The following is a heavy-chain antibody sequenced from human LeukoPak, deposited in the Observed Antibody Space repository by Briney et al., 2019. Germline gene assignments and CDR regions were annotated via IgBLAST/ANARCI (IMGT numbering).Heavy chain of an antibody. J-gene: IGHJ4*02. CDR2: INPNSGGT. V-gene: IGHV1-2*02. CDR1: GYTFTGYY. Sequence: ASVNVSCKASGYTFTGYYMHWVRQAPGQGLEWMGWINPNSGGTNYAQKFQGRVTMTRDTSISTAYMELSRLRSDDTAVYYCARGRLRGSYFNLTDYWGQGTLVTVSS. CDR3: ARGRLRGSYFNLTDY. D-gene: IGHD1-26*01.